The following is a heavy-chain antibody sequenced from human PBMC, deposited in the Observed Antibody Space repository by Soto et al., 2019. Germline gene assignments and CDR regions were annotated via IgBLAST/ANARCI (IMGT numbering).Heavy chain of an antibody. CDR2: IYYSGST. Sequence: QVQLQESGPGLVKTSETLSLTCTVSGGSVSSGSYYWSWIRQPPGKGLEWIGYIYYSGSTNYNPSLKSRVTISVDTSKNQFSLKLSSVTAADTAVYYCARDYYYYGMDVWGQGTTVTVSS. CDR1: GGSVSSGSYY. J-gene: IGHJ6*02. V-gene: IGHV4-61*01. CDR3: ARDYYYYGMDV.